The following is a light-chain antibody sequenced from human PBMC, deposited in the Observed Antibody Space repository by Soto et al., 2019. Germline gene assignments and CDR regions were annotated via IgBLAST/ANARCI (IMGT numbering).Light chain of an antibody. CDR1: SGDVGGYNY. CDR3: SSYTSSSTRV. CDR2: EVS. J-gene: IGLJ1*01. Sequence: QSVLTQPASGLGFPGQWSPISGTGTSGDVGGYNYVSWYQQHPGKAPKLMIYEVSNRPSGVSNRFSGSKSGNTASLTISGLQAEDEADYYCSSYTSSSTRVFGTGTKVTVL. V-gene: IGLV2-14*01.